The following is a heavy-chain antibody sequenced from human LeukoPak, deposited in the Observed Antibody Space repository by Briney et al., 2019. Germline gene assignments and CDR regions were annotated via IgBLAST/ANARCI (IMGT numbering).Heavy chain of an antibody. Sequence: PGGSLRLSCAASGFTFSSYSMNWVRQAPGKGLEWVSSISSSSSYIYYADSVKGRFSISRDNAKNSLYLQMNSLRAEDTALYYCATLKTTVTTVDYWGQGTLVTVSS. CDR1: GFTFSSYS. CDR3: ATLKTTVTTVDY. CDR2: ISSSSSYI. V-gene: IGHV3-21*04. J-gene: IGHJ4*02. D-gene: IGHD4-17*01.